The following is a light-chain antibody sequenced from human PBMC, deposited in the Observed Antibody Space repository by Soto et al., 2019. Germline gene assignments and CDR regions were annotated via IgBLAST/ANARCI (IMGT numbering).Light chain of an antibody. CDR1: QSISSY. CDR2: AAS. J-gene: IGKJ1*01. CDR3: QQYNSYSWT. V-gene: IGKV1-39*01. Sequence: IQITQSPSSLSPSVGDRVTITCRASQSISSYLNWYQQKPGKAPKLLIYAASSLHSGVPSRFSGSGSGTEFTLTISRLQPDDFATYYCQQYNSYSWTFGQGTKVDIK.